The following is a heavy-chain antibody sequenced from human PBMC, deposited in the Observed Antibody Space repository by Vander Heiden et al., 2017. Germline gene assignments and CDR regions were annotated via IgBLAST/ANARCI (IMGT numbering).Heavy chain of an antibody. CDR1: GYSFTSYW. Sequence: EVQLVQSGAEVNKPGESLKISCKGSGYSFTSYWIGWVRQMPGKGLEWMGITYPGDSDTRYSSSFQGQVTISADKSISTAYLQWSSLKASDTAMYYCARQIHYGHRYFDYWGQGTLVTVAS. J-gene: IGHJ4*02. D-gene: IGHD3-10*01. CDR2: TYPGDSDT. CDR3: ARQIHYGHRYFDY. V-gene: IGHV5-51*01.